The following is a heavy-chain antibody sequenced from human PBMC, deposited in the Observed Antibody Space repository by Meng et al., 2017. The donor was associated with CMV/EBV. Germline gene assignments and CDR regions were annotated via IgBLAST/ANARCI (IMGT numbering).Heavy chain of an antibody. CDR2: INHSGST. V-gene: IGHV4-34*01. J-gene: IGHJ5*02. Sequence: SQTLSLTCAVYGGSFSGSYWSWIRPPPGKGLEWIGEINHSGSTHYNPSLKSRVTISVDTSKNQFSLKLSSVTAADTAVYYCARGRGYSYGPTTGGCWFDPWGQGTLVTVSS. CDR1: GGSFSGSY. CDR3: ARGRGYSYGPTTGGCWFDP. D-gene: IGHD5-18*01.